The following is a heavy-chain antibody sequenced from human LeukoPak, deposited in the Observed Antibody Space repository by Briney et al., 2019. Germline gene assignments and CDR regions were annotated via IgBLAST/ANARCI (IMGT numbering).Heavy chain of an antibody. CDR3: GSGRRNSGSYYVFDY. Sequence: GGSLRLSCAASGFTVSSNYMSWVRQAPGKGLEWVSVIYSGGTTYYADSVEGRFTISRDNSKNTLYLQMNSLRAEDTAVYYCGSGRRNSGSYYVFDYWGQGTLVTVSS. CDR1: GFTVSSNY. J-gene: IGHJ4*02. V-gene: IGHV3-53*01. CDR2: IYSGGTT. D-gene: IGHD1-26*01.